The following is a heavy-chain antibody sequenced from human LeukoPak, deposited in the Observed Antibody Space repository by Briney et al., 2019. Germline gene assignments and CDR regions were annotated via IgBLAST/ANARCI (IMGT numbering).Heavy chain of an antibody. CDR1: GFTFSSYG. J-gene: IGHJ4*02. CDR3: AKDYSSSWNTFDY. D-gene: IGHD6-13*01. V-gene: IGHV3-9*01. CDR2: ISWNSGSI. Sequence: GGSLRLSCAASGFTFSSYGMHWVRQAPGKGLEWVSGISWNSGSIGYADSVKGRFTISRDNAKNSLYLQMNSLRAEDTALYYCAKDYSSSWNTFDYWGQGTLVTVSS.